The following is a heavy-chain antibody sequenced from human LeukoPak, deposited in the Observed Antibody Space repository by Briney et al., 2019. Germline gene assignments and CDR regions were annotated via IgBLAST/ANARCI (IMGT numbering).Heavy chain of an antibody. CDR2: IYYSGST. CDR1: GGSISGDIYY. CDR3: ARHRLSGSGSSINWFDP. V-gene: IGHV4-39*01. D-gene: IGHD3-10*01. Sequence: PSETLSLTCTVSGGSISGDIYYWGWIRQPPGKGLEWIGSIYYSGSTYYNPSLKSRVTISVDTSKNQFSLKLSSVTAADTAVYHCARHRLSGSGSSINWFDPWGQGTLVTVSS. J-gene: IGHJ5*02.